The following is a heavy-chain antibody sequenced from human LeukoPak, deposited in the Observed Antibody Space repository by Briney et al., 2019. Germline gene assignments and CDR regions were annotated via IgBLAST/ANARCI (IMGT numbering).Heavy chain of an antibody. CDR1: GYTFTSYG. CDR2: INPNSGGT. D-gene: IGHD2-2*02. V-gene: IGHV1-2*02. J-gene: IGHJ6*02. Sequence: ASVKVSCKASGYTFTSYGISWVRQAPGQGLEWMGWINPNSGGTNYAQKFQGRVTMTRDTSTSTVYMELSSLRSEDTAVYYCARDLGYCSSTSCYTLGSSYYYGMDVWGQGTTVTVSS. CDR3: ARDLGYCSSTSCYTLGSSYYYGMDV.